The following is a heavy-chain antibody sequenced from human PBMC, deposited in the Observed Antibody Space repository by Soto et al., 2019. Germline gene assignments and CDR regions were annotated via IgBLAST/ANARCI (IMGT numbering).Heavy chain of an antibody. V-gene: IGHV4-39*02. CDR2: IYYSGST. Sequence: SETLSLTCTVSGGSISSSSYYWGWIRQPPGKGLEWIGSIYYSGSTYYNPSLKSRVTISVDTSKNQFSLKLSSVTAADTAVYYCAREGVTPVYYYGMDVWGQGTTVTVSS. D-gene: IGHD4-4*01. CDR3: AREGVTPVYYYGMDV. J-gene: IGHJ6*02. CDR1: GGSISSSSYY.